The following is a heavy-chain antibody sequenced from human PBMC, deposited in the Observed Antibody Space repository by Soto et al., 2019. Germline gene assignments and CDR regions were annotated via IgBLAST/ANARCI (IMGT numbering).Heavy chain of an antibody. J-gene: IGHJ4*02. D-gene: IGHD2-2*01. CDR1: GYPLSNYG. V-gene: IGHV1-18*01. Sequence: GASVKVSCKASGYPLSNYGITWVRQAPGQGLEWMGWISTHNGKTNYAQKFQGRVTMTTDTSTSTVYMELRRLTSDDTAVYSCARDSCGRTSCYFDYWGQGAQVTVSS. CDR2: ISTHNGKT. CDR3: ARDSCGRTSCYFDY.